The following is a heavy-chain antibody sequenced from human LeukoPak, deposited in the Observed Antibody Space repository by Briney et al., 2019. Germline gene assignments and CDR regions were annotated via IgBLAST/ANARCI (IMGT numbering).Heavy chain of an antibody. CDR3: ARMGVSYYYDSRTYFSVAFDV. J-gene: IGHJ3*01. Sequence: PSETLSLTCVVSGYSINSCYYWGWIRQSPGKGLEWIATIFHSGSIYYNPSLKSRVTLSVDTSRNQFSLKLNSVTASDTAVYYCARMGVSYYYDSRTYFSVAFDVWGQGTVVTVSS. V-gene: IGHV4-38-2*01. CDR1: GYSINSCYY. D-gene: IGHD3-22*01. CDR2: IFHSGSI.